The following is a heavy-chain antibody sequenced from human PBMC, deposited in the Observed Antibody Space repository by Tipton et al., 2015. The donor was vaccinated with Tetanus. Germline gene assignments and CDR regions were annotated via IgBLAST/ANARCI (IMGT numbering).Heavy chain of an antibody. V-gene: IGHV3-7*01. D-gene: IGHD6-25*01. CDR1: GFTFSSYW. CDR3: TSGSALDY. CDR2: IKEDGSEK. Sequence: SLRLSCTASGFTFSSYWMSWVRQTPGKGLEWVANIKEDGSEKYYVDSVKGRFTISRDNAKNSLLLEMSSLRAEDTAVYYCTSGSALDYWGQGTMVAVSS. J-gene: IGHJ4*02.